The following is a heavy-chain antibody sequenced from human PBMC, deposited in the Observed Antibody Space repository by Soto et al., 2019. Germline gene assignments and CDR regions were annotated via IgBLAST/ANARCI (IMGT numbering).Heavy chain of an antibody. CDR3: ARRYGAAFDY. D-gene: IGHD2-15*01. Sequence: PSETLSLTCTVSGGSISSYYWSWIRQPPGRGLEWIGYIYYSGSTSYNPSLKSRVIISVDTSKNQFSLKLSSVTAADTAVYYCARRYGAAFDYWGQGTLVTASS. CDR1: GGSISSYY. J-gene: IGHJ4*02. CDR2: IYYSGST. V-gene: IGHV4-59*01.